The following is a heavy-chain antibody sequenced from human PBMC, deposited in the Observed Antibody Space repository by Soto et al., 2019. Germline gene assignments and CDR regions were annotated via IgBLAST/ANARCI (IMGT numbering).Heavy chain of an antibody. CDR3: ARGVLH. Sequence: QVQLQESGPGLVQPSQTLSLTCTVSGGSISSGGYYWSWIRQHPGTGLEWIGHISYSGSTYYNTSLXRXXTISVDTSRNQFSRIVNSVTAAATAVYYCARGVLHWGQGTLVTVSS. V-gene: IGHV4-31*03. CDR2: ISYSGST. J-gene: IGHJ4*01. CDR1: GGSISSGGYY.